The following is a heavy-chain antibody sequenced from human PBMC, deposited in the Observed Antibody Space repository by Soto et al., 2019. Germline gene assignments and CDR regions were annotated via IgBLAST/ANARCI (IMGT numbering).Heavy chain of an antibody. CDR1: GGSFSGYY. J-gene: IGHJ6*03. CDR3: ASVRYYYYYYMDV. Sequence: SETLSLTCAVYGGSFSGYYWSWIRQPPGKGLEWIGEINHSGSTNYNPSLKSRVTISVDTSKNQFSLKLSSVTAADTAVYYCASVRYYYYYYMDVWGKGTTVTVSS. CDR2: INHSGST. V-gene: IGHV4-34*01.